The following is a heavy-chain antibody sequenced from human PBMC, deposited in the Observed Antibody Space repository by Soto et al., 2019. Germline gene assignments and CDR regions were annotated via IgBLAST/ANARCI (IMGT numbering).Heavy chain of an antibody. CDR2: IWYDGSEK. CDR1: GFIFRTYA. V-gene: IGHV3-33*01. CDR3: ATSRPPDPHGFDS. Sequence: ESGGGVVQPGRSLRLSCAASGFIFRTYAMHWVRQAPGEGLEWVAAIWYDGSEKYYTDSVQGRFTISRDNSRNTLYLQMNSLRAEDTAVYYCATSRPPDPHGFDSWGQGTLVTVSS. J-gene: IGHJ4*02.